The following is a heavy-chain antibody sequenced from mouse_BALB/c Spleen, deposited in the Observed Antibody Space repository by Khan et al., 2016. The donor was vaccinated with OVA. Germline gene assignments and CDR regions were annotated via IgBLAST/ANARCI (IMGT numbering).Heavy chain of an antibody. CDR2: TDTANGNT. V-gene: IGHV14-3*02. J-gene: IGHJ2*01. Sequence: EVELVESGAELVKPAASLKLSCTASGYTIKDFYMHWVKQSPEKGLERIRRTDTANGNTKYDPKFKGKATISADTSSNTAYLQLSSLTSEDTAVYYCRISTIDSWGQGTTVTVSS. CDR3: RISTIDS. CDR1: GYTIKDFY.